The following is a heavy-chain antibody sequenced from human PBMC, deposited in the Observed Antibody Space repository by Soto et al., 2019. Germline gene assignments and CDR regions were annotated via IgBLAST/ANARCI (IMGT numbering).Heavy chain of an antibody. J-gene: IGHJ4*02. Sequence: SETLSLTCSVSGDSVSSGAYYWSWIRQPPGKGLEWIGYVYYSGSTSYNPSLETGVTISVDTSKNQFSLKLTSVTPADTAIYYCARDKITGLFDYWGQGTLVTVSS. V-gene: IGHV4-61*08. CDR2: VYYSGST. D-gene: IGHD2-8*02. CDR3: ARDKITGLFDY. CDR1: GDSVSSGAYY.